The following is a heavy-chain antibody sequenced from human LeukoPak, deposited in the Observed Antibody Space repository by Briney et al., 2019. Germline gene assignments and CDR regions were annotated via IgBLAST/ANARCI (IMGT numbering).Heavy chain of an antibody. CDR1: GYTFTSYD. D-gene: IGHD6-19*01. J-gene: IGHJ4*02. V-gene: IGHV1-8*01. CDR2: MNPNSGNT. Sequence: GASVKVSCKASGYTFTSYDINWVRQATGQGLEWMGWMNPNSGNTGYAQKFQGRVTMTRNTSISTAYMELSSLRSEDTAVYYCATIPHSSGWYQIDYWGQGTLVTVSS. CDR3: ATIPHSSGWYQIDY.